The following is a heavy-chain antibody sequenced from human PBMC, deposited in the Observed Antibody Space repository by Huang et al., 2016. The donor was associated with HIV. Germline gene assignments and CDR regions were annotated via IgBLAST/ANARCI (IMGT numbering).Heavy chain of an antibody. CDR1: GFIFNDFA. Sequence: QLVESGGDSVQSGRSLRLSCRGSGFIFNDFAINWFRQSPGKGLAGIGCCRSKAFGGASKSAPVVKDRFTVSRDEAKNVAFLQMDNLQVDDTAIYYYSPSGDDYFYFYMDVWGNGTTVIVS. CDR2: CRSKAFGGAS. D-gene: IGHD4-17*01. J-gene: IGHJ6*03. V-gene: IGHV3-49*03. CDR3: SPSGDDYFYFYMDV.